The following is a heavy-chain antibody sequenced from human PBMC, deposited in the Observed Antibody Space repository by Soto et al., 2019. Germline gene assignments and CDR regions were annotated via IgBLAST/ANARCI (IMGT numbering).Heavy chain of an antibody. Sequence: EVQLVESGGGLVEPGGSLRLSCAASGFTLSSYWMHWVRQVPGKGLMWVSRINVDGSRTNYADSVKGRFTISRENAKNTLYLQMNSLRGEDTAVYYCGRDLGNYDRYYLAYWGQGTLVTVSS. CDR3: GRDLGNYDRYYLAY. CDR2: INVDGSRT. V-gene: IGHV3-74*01. CDR1: GFTLSSYW. D-gene: IGHD1-7*01. J-gene: IGHJ4*02.